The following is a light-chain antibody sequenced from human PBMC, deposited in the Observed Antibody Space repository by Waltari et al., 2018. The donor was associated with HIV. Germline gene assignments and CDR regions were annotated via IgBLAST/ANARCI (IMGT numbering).Light chain of an antibody. CDR2: GNS. J-gene: IGLJ2*01. CDR3: QSYDSSLSGVV. V-gene: IGLV1-40*01. CDR1: SSNIGAGYH. Sequence: QSVLTQPPSVSGAPGQRVTISSTGGSSNIGAGYHVHWYQQLPGTAPKLLIYGNSKRPSGVPDRFAGSKSGTSASLAITGLQAEDEADYYCQSYDSSLSGVVFGGGTKLTVL.